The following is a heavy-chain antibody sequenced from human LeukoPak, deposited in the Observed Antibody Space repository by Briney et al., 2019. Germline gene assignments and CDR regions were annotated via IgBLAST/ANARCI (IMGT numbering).Heavy chain of an antibody. J-gene: IGHJ3*02. CDR2: ISSSGSTI. V-gene: IGHV3-11*01. D-gene: IGHD2-2*01. Sequence: GGSLRLSCAASGFTFSDYYMSWIRQAPGKGLEWVSYISSSGSTIYYADSVKGRFTISRDNAKNSLYLQMNSLRAEDTAVYYCARDLEGGVVVPDAFDIWGQGTMVTVSS. CDR1: GFTFSDYY. CDR3: ARDLEGGVVVPDAFDI.